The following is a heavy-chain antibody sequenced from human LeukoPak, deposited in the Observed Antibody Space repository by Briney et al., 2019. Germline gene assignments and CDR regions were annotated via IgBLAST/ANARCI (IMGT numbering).Heavy chain of an antibody. V-gene: IGHV3-23*01. CDR2: LSGSGAGT. Sequence: GGSLRLSCAASGFTFSDYALGWVRQAPGRGLEWVATLSGSGAGTYCSDSVQGRFTISRDNSKRTLFLQMNSLRAEDTAFYYCAKAELGVDPFFDYWGQGTLVPVSS. CDR3: AKAELGVDPFFDY. D-gene: IGHD3-3*01. CDR1: GFTFSDYA. J-gene: IGHJ4*02.